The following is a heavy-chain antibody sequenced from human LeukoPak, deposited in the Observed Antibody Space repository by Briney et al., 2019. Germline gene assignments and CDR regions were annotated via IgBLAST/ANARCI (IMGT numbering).Heavy chain of an antibody. CDR1: GGSFSGYY. V-gene: IGHV4-34*01. CDR2: ISHSGST. Sequence: SETLSLTCAVYGGSFSGYYWSWIRQPPGKGLEWIGEISHSGSTNYNPSLKSRVTISVDTSKNQFSLKLSSVTAADTAVYYCARRYYELIYYYYGMDVWGKGTTVTASS. D-gene: IGHD3-22*01. J-gene: IGHJ6*04. CDR3: ARRYYELIYYYYGMDV.